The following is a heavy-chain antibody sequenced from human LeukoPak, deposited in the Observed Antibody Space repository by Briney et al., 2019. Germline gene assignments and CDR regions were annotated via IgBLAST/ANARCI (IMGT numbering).Heavy chain of an antibody. CDR3: ARDEGDTVTTYRFDI. J-gene: IGHJ2*01. V-gene: IGHV3-43D*03. D-gene: IGHD4-17*01. Sequence: GGSLRLSCAASGFTFDDYAMHWVRQAPGKGLEGGSLISWDGGSTYYADSVKGRFTISRDNSKNSLSLQMNNLRAEDTAVYYCARDEGDTVTTYRFDIWGRGTLVTVSS. CDR1: GFTFDDYA. CDR2: ISWDGGST.